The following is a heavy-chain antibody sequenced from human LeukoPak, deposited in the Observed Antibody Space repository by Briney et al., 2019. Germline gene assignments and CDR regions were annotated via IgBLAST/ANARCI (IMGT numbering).Heavy chain of an antibody. Sequence: GGSLRLSCVASGFDVNDNFMLWIRQPPGRGLEWISIIYASGGAFHSESVKGRFSAFRDTSKNTIFLQMNNLRAADTAMYYCVRRHDYWGQGTLVTVSS. CDR3: VRRHDY. CDR2: IYASGGA. V-gene: IGHV3-53*01. CDR1: GFDVNDNF. J-gene: IGHJ4*02.